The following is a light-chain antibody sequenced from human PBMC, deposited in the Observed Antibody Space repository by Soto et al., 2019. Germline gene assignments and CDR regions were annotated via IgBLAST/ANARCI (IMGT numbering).Light chain of an antibody. CDR1: SSDIGGYNY. J-gene: IGLJ2*01. CDR2: DVS. Sequence: QSALTRPASVSGSPGQSITMPCTGTSSDIGGYNYVSWYQQFPGKAPKLMIYDVSNRPSGVSNRFSASKSGNTATLTISGLQAEDEASDYCSSYTSSSTLVVFGGGTKLTVL. CDR3: SSYTSSSTLVV. V-gene: IGLV2-14*01.